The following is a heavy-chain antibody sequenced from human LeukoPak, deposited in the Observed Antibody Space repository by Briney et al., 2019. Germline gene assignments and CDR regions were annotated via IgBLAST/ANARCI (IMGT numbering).Heavy chain of an antibody. CDR3: ARHMGTSGSYLYYFDY. CDR1: GGSISSSSYY. D-gene: IGHD1-26*01. Sequence: ASETLSLTCTVSGGSISSSSYYWGWIRQPPGKGLEWIGSIYYSGSTYYNPSLKSRVTISVDTSKNQFSLKLSSVTAADTAVYYCARHMGTSGSYLYYFDYWGQGTLVTVSS. CDR2: IYYSGST. V-gene: IGHV4-39*01. J-gene: IGHJ4*02.